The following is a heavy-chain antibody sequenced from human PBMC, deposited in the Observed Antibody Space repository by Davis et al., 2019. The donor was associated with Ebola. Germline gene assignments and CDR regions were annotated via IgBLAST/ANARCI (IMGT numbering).Heavy chain of an antibody. V-gene: IGHV6-1*01. D-gene: IGHD5-12*01. J-gene: IGHJ4*02. CDR1: GDSVSSSGAA. CDR3: ARGWLRTGFDY. Sequence: HSQTLSLTCAISGDSVSSSGAAWIWIRQSPSRGLEWLGRTYYTSKWNNDYAVSMKSRITINADTAKNQYSMQLNSVTPEDTAVYYCARGWLRTGFDYWGQGILVTVSS. CDR2: TYYTSKWNN.